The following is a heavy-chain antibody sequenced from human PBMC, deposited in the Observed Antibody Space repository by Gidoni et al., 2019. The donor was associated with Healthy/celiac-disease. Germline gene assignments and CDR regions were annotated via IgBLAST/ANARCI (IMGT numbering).Heavy chain of an antibody. V-gene: IGHV3-30*18. CDR1: GFTFSSYG. CDR2: ISYDGSNK. Sequence: QVQLVESGGGVVQPGRSLRLSCAASGFTFSSYGMHWVRQAPGQGLEWVAVISYDGSNKYYADSVKGRFTISRDNSKNTLYLQMNSLRAEDTAVYYCAKDWKYYDYVWGSYRYTKRGADWGQGTLVTVSS. CDR3: AKDWKYYDYVWGSYRYTKRGAD. J-gene: IGHJ4*02. D-gene: IGHD3-16*02.